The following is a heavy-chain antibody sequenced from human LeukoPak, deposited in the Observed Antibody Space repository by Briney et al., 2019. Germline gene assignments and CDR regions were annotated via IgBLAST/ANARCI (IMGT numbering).Heavy chain of an antibody. CDR2: IYTSGST. CDR1: GGSISSYY. Sequence: SETLSLTCTVSGGSISSYYWSWIRQPAGKGLEWIGRIYTSGSTNYNPSLKSRVTMSVDTSKNQFSLKLSSVTAADTAVYYCAREGNYGSGTYGAFDTWGQGTMVTVSS. V-gene: IGHV4-4*07. D-gene: IGHD3-10*01. J-gene: IGHJ3*02. CDR3: AREGNYGSGTYGAFDT.